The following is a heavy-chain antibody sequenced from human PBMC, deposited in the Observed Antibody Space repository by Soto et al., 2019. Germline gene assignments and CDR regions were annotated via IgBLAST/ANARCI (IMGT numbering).Heavy chain of an antibody. CDR3: ANGYSSSWYYYYGMDV. Sequence: PSETLSLTCTVSGGSISSSSYYWGWIRQPPGKGLEWIESIYYSGSTYYNPSLKSRVTISVDTSKNQFSLKLSSVTAADTAVYYCANGYSSSWYYYYGMDVWGQGTTVTVSS. CDR2: IYYSGST. J-gene: IGHJ6*02. D-gene: IGHD6-13*01. CDR1: GGSISSSSYY. V-gene: IGHV4-39*01.